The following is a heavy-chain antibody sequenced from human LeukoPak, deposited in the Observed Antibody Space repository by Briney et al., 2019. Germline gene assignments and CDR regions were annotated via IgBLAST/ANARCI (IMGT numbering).Heavy chain of an antibody. CDR3: AKRYYYNLGSFPFDF. Sequence: SETLSLTCAVSGGPFSGYFWSWIRQPSGEWLEWIGEIHNSGTTNYNPSLNKRDSSAEDTSKNQFCLNLSYVSAAETAVYYCAKRYYYNLGSFPFDFWGQGTLVTVSS. D-gene: IGHD3-10*01. CDR2: IHNSGTT. J-gene: IGHJ4*02. V-gene: IGHV4-34*01. CDR1: GGPFSGYF.